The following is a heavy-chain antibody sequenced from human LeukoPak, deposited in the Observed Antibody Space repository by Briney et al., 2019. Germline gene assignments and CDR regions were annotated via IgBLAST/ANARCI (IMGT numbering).Heavy chain of an antibody. CDR1: GFTFSNYG. CDR2: ISDTESDI. J-gene: IGHJ4*02. V-gene: IGHV3-21*01. CDR3: ARDLSILLVVPGY. D-gene: IGHD2-21*01. Sequence: GRSLRLSCAASGFTFSNYGLTWVRQAPGKGLEWVSSISDTESDIYYADSVRGRSTISRDDAKNSMFLQMTTLRAEDMAVYYCARDLSILLVVPGYWGQGTPVTVSS.